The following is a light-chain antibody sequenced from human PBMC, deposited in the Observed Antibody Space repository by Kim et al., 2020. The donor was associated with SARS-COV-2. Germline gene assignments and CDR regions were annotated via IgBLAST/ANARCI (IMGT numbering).Light chain of an antibody. V-gene: IGKV3-20*01. CDR2: GAS. J-gene: IGKJ3*01. CDR3: QQYDVSPFT. CDR1: HSVGSNY. Sequence: EIVLTQSPGTLSLSLGERATLSCKTSHSVGSNYLAWYQQKPGQAPRLLIYGASSRATGIADRFSGRGSGTDFTLTINRLEAEDFAVYYCQQYDVSPFTCGPGTKVDIK.